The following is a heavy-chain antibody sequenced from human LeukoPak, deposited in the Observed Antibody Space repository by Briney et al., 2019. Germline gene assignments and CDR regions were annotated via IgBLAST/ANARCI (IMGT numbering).Heavy chain of an antibody. Sequence: GGSLRLSSAASGFTFSSYAMHWVRQAPGKGLEWVATISYDGSNKYYADSVKGRFTISRDNSKNTLYLQMNSLRAEDTAVYYCAKDSPTAFFYYWGQGTLVTVSS. CDR2: ISYDGSNK. CDR1: GFTFSSYA. CDR3: AKDSPTAFFYY. D-gene: IGHD4-17*01. J-gene: IGHJ4*02. V-gene: IGHV3-30*04.